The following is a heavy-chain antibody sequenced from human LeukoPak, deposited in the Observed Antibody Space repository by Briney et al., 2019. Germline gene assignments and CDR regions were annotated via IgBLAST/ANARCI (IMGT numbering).Heavy chain of an antibody. V-gene: IGHV4-4*09. CDR3: ARNDYSSAFDI. Sequence: SETLSFTCTVSGGSISSYYWSWIRQPPGKGLEWIGYIYTSGSTNYNPSLKSRVTISVDTSKNQFSLKLSSVTAADTAVYYCARNDYSSAFDIWGQGTMVTVSS. CDR2: IYTSGST. J-gene: IGHJ3*02. D-gene: IGHD4-11*01. CDR1: GGSISSYY.